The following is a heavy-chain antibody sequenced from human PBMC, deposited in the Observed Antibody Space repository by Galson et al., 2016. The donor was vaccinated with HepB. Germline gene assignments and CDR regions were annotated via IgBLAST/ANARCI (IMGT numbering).Heavy chain of an antibody. D-gene: IGHD2-2*01. Sequence: CAISGDSVSSNNAGWNWIRRSPSRGLEWLGKTYYWSKWYNDYSVSLKGRITITSDTSKNQFSLHLNSVTPEDTAVYYCAREPPVVPPTYYYYMDVWGEGTTVTVSS. CDR3: AREPPVVPPTYYYYMDV. CDR2: TYYWSKWYN. J-gene: IGHJ6*03. V-gene: IGHV6-1*01. CDR1: GDSVSSNNAG.